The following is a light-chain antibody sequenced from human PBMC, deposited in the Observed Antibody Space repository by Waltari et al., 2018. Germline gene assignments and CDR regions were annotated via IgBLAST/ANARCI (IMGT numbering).Light chain of an antibody. Sequence: EIVLTPSPDTLSFSPGERATLSCRASQTVTSFHLAWYQQKPGQPPRLLIYGASSRATGIPDRFTGSGSGTDFTLTISRLEPEDVAVYYCQQYASSPYTFGRGTKLEIK. CDR3: QQYASSPYT. V-gene: IGKV3-20*01. CDR2: GAS. J-gene: IGKJ2*01. CDR1: QTVTSFH.